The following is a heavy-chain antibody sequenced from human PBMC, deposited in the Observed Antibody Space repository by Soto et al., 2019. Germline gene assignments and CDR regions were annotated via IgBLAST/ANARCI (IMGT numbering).Heavy chain of an antibody. CDR1: GGSINSSYY. CDR2: LYYSGST. J-gene: IGHJ6*02. Sequence: LSLTFTVSGGSINSSYYLGWIRQPPGKGLELIGSLYYSGSTHYNPSXXSRVTISXXTSKNQFSLKXSSVTXADRALYYCARLVTIFGVVIRMDVWCQGTTVTXSS. D-gene: IGHD3-3*01. CDR3: ARLVTIFGVVIRMDV. V-gene: IGHV4-39*01.